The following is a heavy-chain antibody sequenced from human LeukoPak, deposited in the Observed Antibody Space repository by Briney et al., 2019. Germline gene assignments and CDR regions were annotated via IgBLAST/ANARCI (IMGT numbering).Heavy chain of an antibody. Sequence: PGGSLRLSCAASGFTFSSYSMNWVRQAPGKGLEWVSVIYSGGSTYYADSVKGRFTISRDNSKNTLYLQMNSLRAEDTAVYYRARNVPLGPGELSSNYFDYWGQGTLVTVSS. CDR2: IYSGGST. V-gene: IGHV3-53*01. CDR3: ARNVPLGPGELSSNYFDY. J-gene: IGHJ4*02. D-gene: IGHD3-16*02. CDR1: GFTFSSYS.